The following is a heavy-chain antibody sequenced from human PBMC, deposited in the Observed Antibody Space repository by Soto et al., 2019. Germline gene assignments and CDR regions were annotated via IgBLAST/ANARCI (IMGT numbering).Heavy chain of an antibody. CDR3: ARGGYCISTSCPTPGGMDV. V-gene: IGHV1-18*01. J-gene: IGHJ6*02. Sequence: ASVKVSCKASGYTFTSYDINWVRQATGQGLEWMGWMNPNNGNTNYAQKLQGRVTMTTDTSTSTAYMELRSLRSDDTAVYYCARGGYCISTSCPTPGGMDVWGQGTTVTVSS. D-gene: IGHD2-2*03. CDR1: GYTFTSYD. CDR2: MNPNNGNT.